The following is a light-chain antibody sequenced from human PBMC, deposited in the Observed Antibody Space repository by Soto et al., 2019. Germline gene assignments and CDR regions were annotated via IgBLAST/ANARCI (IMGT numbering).Light chain of an antibody. CDR2: ADN. J-gene: IGLJ1*01. CDR3: AAWDDSLNGFV. Sequence: QSVLTQPPSASGTPGQRGSLSCSGSSSNIGSNSVQWHQQLPGTAPNLLIYADNQRPSGVPDRFSGSKSGTSASLAITGLQSGDEADYYCAAWDDSLNGFVFGTGTKLTVL. CDR1: SSNIGSNS. V-gene: IGLV1-44*01.